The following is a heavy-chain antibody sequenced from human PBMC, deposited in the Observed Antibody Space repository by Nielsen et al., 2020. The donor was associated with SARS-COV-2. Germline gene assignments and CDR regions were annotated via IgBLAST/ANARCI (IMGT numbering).Heavy chain of an antibody. D-gene: IGHD3-22*01. CDR2: ISGSGGST. CDR3: ARDAYYYDSSDHYYYYGMDV. J-gene: IGHJ6*02. V-gene: IGHV3-23*01. Sequence: WIRQPPGKGLEWVSAISGSGGSTYYADSVKGRFTISRDNSKNTLYLQMNSLRAEDTAMYYCARDAYYYDSSDHYYYYGMDVWGQGTTVTVSS.